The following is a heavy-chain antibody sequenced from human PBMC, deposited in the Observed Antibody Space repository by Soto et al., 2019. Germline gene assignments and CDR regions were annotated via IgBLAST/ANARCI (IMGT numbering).Heavy chain of an antibody. V-gene: IGHV1-18*01. J-gene: IGHJ5*02. D-gene: IGHD3-22*01. Sequence: ASVKVSCKASGYTFTSYGLNWVRQAPGQGLEWMGWISAYNGNTNYAQKFQGRVTMTTDTSTSTAYMELRSLRSDDTAVYYCARYYAAYDSSGLDSSSGFDPWGQGTLVTVSS. CDR3: ARYYAAYDSSGLDSSSGFDP. CDR2: ISAYNGNT. CDR1: GYTFTSYG.